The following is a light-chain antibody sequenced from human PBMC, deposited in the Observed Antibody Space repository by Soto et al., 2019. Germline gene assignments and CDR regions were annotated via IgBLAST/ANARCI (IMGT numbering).Light chain of an antibody. Sequence: QSVLTQPRSVSGSPGQSVTISCTGSSSDVGAYNYVSWYQHHPGTAPRLMIYDVSELPSGVSDRFSGSKSGSTASLTISGLQAEDEADYYCCSYSGSVVFGGGTKLTVL. V-gene: IGLV2-11*01. CDR3: CSYSGSVV. J-gene: IGLJ2*01. CDR1: SSDVGAYNY. CDR2: DVS.